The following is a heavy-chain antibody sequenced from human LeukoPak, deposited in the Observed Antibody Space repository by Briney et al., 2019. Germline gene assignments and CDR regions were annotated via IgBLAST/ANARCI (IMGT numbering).Heavy chain of an antibody. V-gene: IGHV1-18*01. CDR1: GYTFTSYG. CDR2: ISAYNGNT. D-gene: IGHD3-10*01. J-gene: IGHJ4*02. Sequence: ASVTVSCKASGYTFTSYGISWVRQAPGQGPEWMGWISAYNGNTNYAQKLQGRVTMTTDTSTSTAYMELRSLRSDDTAVYYCARDESKWFGETIDYWGQGTLVTVSS. CDR3: ARDESKWFGETIDY.